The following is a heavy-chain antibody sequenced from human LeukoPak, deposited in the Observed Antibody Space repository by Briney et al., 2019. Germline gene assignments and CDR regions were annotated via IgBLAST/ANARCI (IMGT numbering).Heavy chain of an antibody. V-gene: IGHV4-34*01. Sequence: SETLSLTCAVYGGSFSGYYWSWIRQPRGKGLEWIGEINHSGSTNYNPSLKSRVTISVDTSKNQFSLKLSSVTAADTAVYYCARGRAGTTFRYFDYWGQGTLVTVSS. CDR3: ARGRAGTTFRYFDY. CDR2: INHSGST. D-gene: IGHD1-7*01. CDR1: GGSFSGYY. J-gene: IGHJ4*02.